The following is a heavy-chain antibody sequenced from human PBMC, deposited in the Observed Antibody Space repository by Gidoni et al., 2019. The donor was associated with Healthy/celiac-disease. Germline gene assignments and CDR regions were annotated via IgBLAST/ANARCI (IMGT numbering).Heavy chain of an antibody. CDR1: GFTFDDYA. CDR2: ISWNSGSI. D-gene: IGHD2-2*01. V-gene: IGHV3-9*01. J-gene: IGHJ6*02. Sequence: EVQLVESGGGLVQPGRSLRLSCAASGFTFDDYAMHWVRQAPGKGLEWVSGISWNSGSIGYADSVKGRFTISRDNAKNSLYLQMNSLRAEDTALYYCAKDIVVVPADGGYGMDVWGQGTTVTVSS. CDR3: AKDIVVVPADGGYGMDV.